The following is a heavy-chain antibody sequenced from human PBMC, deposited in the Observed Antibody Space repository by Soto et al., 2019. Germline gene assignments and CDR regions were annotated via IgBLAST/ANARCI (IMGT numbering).Heavy chain of an antibody. V-gene: IGHV3-33*01. Sequence: QVQLVESGGGAVQPGRALRLSCAASGCTFCSYGMHWVRQAPGKGLEWVAVIWYDGSNKYYADSVKGRFTISRDNSKNTLYLQMNSRRAEDTAVYYCARDSSGKQVWFGESSAMDVWGQGTTVTVSS. CDR3: ARDSSGKQVWFGESSAMDV. CDR2: IWYDGSNK. CDR1: GCTFCSYG. J-gene: IGHJ6*02. D-gene: IGHD3-10*01.